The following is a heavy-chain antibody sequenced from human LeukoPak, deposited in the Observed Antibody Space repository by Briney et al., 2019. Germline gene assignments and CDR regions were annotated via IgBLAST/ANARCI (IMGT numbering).Heavy chain of an antibody. CDR1: GGSISSSSYY. Sequence: PSETLSLTCTVSGGSISSSSYYWGWIRQPPGKGLEWIGSIYYSGSTYYNPSLKSRVTISVDTSKNQFSLKLSSVTAADTAVYYCARAVNMIVVVSDAFDIWGQGTMVTVSS. CDR3: ARAVNMIVVVSDAFDI. D-gene: IGHD3-22*01. J-gene: IGHJ3*02. CDR2: IYYSGST. V-gene: IGHV4-39*01.